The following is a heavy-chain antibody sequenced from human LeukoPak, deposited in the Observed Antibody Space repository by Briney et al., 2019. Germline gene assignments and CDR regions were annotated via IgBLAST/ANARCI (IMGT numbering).Heavy chain of an antibody. V-gene: IGHV3-66*01. CDR3: ARDPGGDNAY. CDR1: GFTVRSNY. D-gene: IGHD4-17*01. CDR2: ISNDGST. Sequence: GGPLRLSCAASGFTVRSNYMSWVRQAPGKGLEWVSLISNDGSTYYADSVKARFTISRDNSMDTLYLQMNSLRVEDTAVYYCARDPGGDNAYWGQGTLVTVSS. J-gene: IGHJ4*02.